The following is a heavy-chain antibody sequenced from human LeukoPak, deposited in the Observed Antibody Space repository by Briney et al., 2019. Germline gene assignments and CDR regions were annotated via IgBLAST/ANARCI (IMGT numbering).Heavy chain of an antibody. V-gene: IGHV3-48*03. CDR2: ISSSGSTI. CDR3: ARNPYDSSESFDL. Sequence: TAGSLRLSCAASGFTFSSYEMNWVRQAPGKGLEWVSYISSSGSTIYYADSVKGRFTISRDNAKNSLYLQRNSLRAEATAVYYCARNPYDSSESFDLWGRGNLVTVSS. D-gene: IGHD3-22*01. J-gene: IGHJ2*01. CDR1: GFTFSSYE.